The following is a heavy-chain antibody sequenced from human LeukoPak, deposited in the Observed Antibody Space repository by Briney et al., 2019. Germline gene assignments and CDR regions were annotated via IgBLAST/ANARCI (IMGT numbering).Heavy chain of an antibody. V-gene: IGHV4-59*01. J-gene: IGHJ4*02. CDR3: ARASGDYGTLDY. CDR2: IYYSGST. CDR1: GGSISSYY. D-gene: IGHD4-17*01. Sequence: KPSETLSLTCTVPGGSISSYYWSWIRQPPGKGLEWIGYIYYSGSTNYNPSLKSRVTISVDTSKNQFSLKLSSVTAADTAVYYCARASGDYGTLDYWGQGTLVTVSS.